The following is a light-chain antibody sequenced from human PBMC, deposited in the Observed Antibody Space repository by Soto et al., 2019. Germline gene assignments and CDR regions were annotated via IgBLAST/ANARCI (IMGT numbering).Light chain of an antibody. CDR2: EVS. CDR1: SSDVGAYKY. CDR3: TSYVGSNIWV. J-gene: IGLJ3*02. V-gene: IGLV2-8*01. Sequence: QSVLTQPPSASGSPGKSVTISCTGTSSDVGAYKYVSWYQQHPGKAPKLMIYEVSKRPSGVPDRFSGSKSGNTASLTVSGLQAEDQADYYCTSYVGSNIWVFGGGTKLTVL.